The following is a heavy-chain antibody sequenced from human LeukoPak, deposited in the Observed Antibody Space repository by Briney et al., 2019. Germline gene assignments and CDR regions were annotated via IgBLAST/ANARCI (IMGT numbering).Heavy chain of an antibody. V-gene: IGHV3-33*01. CDR1: GFTFSSYA. Sequence: PGWSLTLSCTASGFTFSSYAMHWVRQAPGKGLEWVTVIWYDGSNKHYTDSVKGRFTISRDNSKNTLYLTVVGLRAEDTAVYYCARAFGASSGYSVDYWGQGTLVTVSS. CDR3: ARAFGASSGYSVDY. D-gene: IGHD3-22*01. CDR2: IWYDGSNK. J-gene: IGHJ4*02.